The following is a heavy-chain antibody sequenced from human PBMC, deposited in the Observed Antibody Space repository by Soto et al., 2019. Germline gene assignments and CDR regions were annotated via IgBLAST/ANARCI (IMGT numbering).Heavy chain of an antibody. CDR2: IYYSGST. V-gene: IGHV4-39*01. Sequence: PSETLSLTCTVSGGSISSSSYYWGWIRQPPGKGLEWIGSIYYSGSTYYNPSLKSRVTISVDTSKNQFSLKLSSVTAADTAVYYCASLSRITMVRGVIDQDYWGQGTLVTVSS. D-gene: IGHD3-10*01. CDR3: ASLSRITMVRGVIDQDY. CDR1: GGSISSSSYY. J-gene: IGHJ4*02.